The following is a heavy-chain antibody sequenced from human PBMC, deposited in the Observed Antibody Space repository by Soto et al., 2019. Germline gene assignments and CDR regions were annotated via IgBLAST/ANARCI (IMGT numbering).Heavy chain of an antibody. CDR3: TRATFDV. Sequence: GGSLRLSCAVSGFSFSAYAMHWVRQAPGKGLEWLAIIWFDGVKEYYAESVRGRFTISIDNSKNTVFLQMDTVGAEDSALYYCTRATFDVWGQGTTVTVSS. CDR2: IWFDGVKE. CDR1: GFSFSAYA. J-gene: IGHJ6*02. V-gene: IGHV3-33*01.